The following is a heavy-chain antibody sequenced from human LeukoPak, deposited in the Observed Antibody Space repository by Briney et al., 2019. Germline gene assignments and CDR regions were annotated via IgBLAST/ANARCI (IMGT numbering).Heavy chain of an antibody. CDR2: ISYDGSNK. D-gene: IGHD3-3*01. CDR1: GFTFSNYA. J-gene: IGHJ4*02. V-gene: IGHV3-30-3*01. CDR3: ARVALEWLFRYYFDY. Sequence: TGGSLRLSCAASGFTFSNYAMHWVRQAPGKGLEWVAVISYDGSNKYYADSVKGRFTISRDNSKNTLYLQMNGLRAEDTAVYYCARVALEWLFRYYFDYWGQGTLVTVSS.